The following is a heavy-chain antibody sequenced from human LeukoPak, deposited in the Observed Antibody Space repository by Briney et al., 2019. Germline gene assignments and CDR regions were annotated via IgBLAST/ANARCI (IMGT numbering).Heavy chain of an antibody. V-gene: IGHV3-20*04. D-gene: IGHD3-22*01. CDR3: ARGGLYSSGGGMYFDY. J-gene: IGHJ4*02. CDR2: INWNGGST. Sequence: PGGSLRLSCAASGFTFDDYGMSWVRQAPGKGLEWVSGINWNGGSTGYADSVKGRFTISRDNAKNSLYLQMNSLRAEDTALYYGARGGLYSSGGGMYFDYWGQGTLVTVSS. CDR1: GFTFDDYG.